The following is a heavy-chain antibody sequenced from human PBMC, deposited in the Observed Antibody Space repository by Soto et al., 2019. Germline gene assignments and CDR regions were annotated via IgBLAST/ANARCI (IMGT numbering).Heavy chain of an antibody. J-gene: IGHJ4*02. D-gene: IGHD3-16*02. CDR1: GYTFTSYG. CDR3: ARDRKFRAGSIWGSYRPYYFDY. V-gene: IGHV1-18*01. CDR2: ISAYNGNT. Sequence: QVQLVQSGAEVKKPGASVKVSCKASGYTFTSYGISWVRQAPGQGLEWMGWISAYNGNTNYAQKLQGRVTMTTDTSTSTAYMELMSLRSDGTAAYYCARDRKFRAGSIWGSYRPYYFDYWGQGTLVTVSS.